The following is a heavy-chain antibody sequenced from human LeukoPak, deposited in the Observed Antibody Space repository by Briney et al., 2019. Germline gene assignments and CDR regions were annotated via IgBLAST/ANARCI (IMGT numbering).Heavy chain of an antibody. Sequence: GGSLRLSCAVSGFTFSSYEMNWVRQAPGKGLEWVSSISSSSSYIYYADSVKGRFTISRDNSKNTLYLQMNSLRAEDTAVYYCAKGRYYHILTGYYKGGAFDLWGQGTLVTVSS. J-gene: IGHJ3*01. V-gene: IGHV3-21*01. CDR3: AKGRYYHILTGYYKGGAFDL. CDR1: GFTFSSYE. CDR2: ISSSSSYI. D-gene: IGHD3-9*01.